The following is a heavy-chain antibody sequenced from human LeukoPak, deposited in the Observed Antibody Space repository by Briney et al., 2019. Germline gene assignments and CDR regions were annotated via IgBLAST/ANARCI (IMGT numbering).Heavy chain of an antibody. V-gene: IGHV4-59*01. J-gene: IGHJ4*02. CDR2: IYYSGST. CDR3: ARDSRGGGPDFDY. Sequence: SETLSLTCTVSGGSISSYYWSWIRQPPGKGLEWIGYIYYSGSTNYNPSLKSRVTISIDTSRNQFSLRLSSVTAADTAVYYCARDSRGGGPDFDYWGQGTLVTVSS. CDR1: GGSISSYY. D-gene: IGHD3-16*01.